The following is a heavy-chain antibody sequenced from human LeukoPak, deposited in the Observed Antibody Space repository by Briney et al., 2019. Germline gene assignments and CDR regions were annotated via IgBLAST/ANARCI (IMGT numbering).Heavy chain of an antibody. CDR3: ARDRRDYGDYVFQWFDP. Sequence: GRSLRLSCAASGFTFSSYGMHWVRQAPGKGLEWVAVIWYDGSNKYYADSVKGRFTISRDNSKNTLYLQMNSLRAEDTAVYYCARDRRDYGDYVFQWFDPWGQGTLDTVSS. CDR1: GFTFSSYG. J-gene: IGHJ5*02. D-gene: IGHD4-17*01. V-gene: IGHV3-33*01. CDR2: IWYDGSNK.